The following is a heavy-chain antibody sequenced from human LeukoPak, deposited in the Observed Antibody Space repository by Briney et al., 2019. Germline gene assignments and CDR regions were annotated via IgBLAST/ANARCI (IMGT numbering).Heavy chain of an antibody. CDR2: ISYDGSNK. J-gene: IGHJ4*02. CDR1: GFTFSSYA. CDR3: ARDLSPDYYDSSLSFDY. Sequence: GGSLRLSCAASGFTFSSYAMHWVRQAPCKGLEWVAVISYDGSNKYYADSVKGRFTVSRDNSKNTLYLQMNSLRAEDTAVYYCARDLSPDYYDSSLSFDYWGQGTLVTVSS. V-gene: IGHV3-30-3*01. D-gene: IGHD3-22*01.